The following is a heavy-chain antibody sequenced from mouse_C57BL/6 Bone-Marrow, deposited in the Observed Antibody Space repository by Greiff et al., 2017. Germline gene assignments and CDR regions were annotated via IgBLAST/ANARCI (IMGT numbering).Heavy chain of an antibody. CDR3: AIYGNYDYAIDY. CDR1: GYTFTSYG. CDR2: IYPRSGNT. D-gene: IGHD2-1*01. Sequence: QVQLQQSGAELARPGASVKLSCKASGYTFTSYGISWVKQRTGQGLEWIGEIYPRSGNTYYNEKFKGKATLTADKSSSTAYMELRSLTSEDSAVYFCAIYGNYDYAIDYWGQGTSVTVSS. V-gene: IGHV1-81*01. J-gene: IGHJ4*01.